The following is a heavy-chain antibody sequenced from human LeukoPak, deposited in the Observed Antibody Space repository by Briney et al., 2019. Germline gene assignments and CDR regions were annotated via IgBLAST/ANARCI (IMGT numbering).Heavy chain of an antibody. V-gene: IGHV4-34*01. D-gene: IGHD3/OR15-3a*01. CDR1: GSSFHGFH. CDR2: VNRSGGA. J-gene: IGHJ4*02. CDR3: ARVANDVMIYGVPIKRNFFDY. Sequence: PSGTLSLTCAVYGSSFHGFHWTWIRRTPGKGLQWIGDVNRSGGADYNRALQSRAKISADASKSQFFLTLNSVTAADTGAYYCARVANDVMIYGVPIKRNFFDYRGQGTLVTVSS.